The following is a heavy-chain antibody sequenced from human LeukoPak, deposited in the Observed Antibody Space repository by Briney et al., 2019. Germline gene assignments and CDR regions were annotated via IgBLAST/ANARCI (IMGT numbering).Heavy chain of an antibody. V-gene: IGHV4-34*01. Sequence: PSETLSLTCAVYGGSFSGYYWSWIRQPPGKGLEWIGEINHSGSTNYNPSLKSRVTISVDTSKNQFSLKLSSVTAADTAVYYCARVGYSGYDWGGAFDIWGQGTMVTVSS. CDR1: GGSFSGYY. J-gene: IGHJ3*02. CDR3: ARVGYSGYDWGGAFDI. CDR2: INHSGST. D-gene: IGHD5-12*01.